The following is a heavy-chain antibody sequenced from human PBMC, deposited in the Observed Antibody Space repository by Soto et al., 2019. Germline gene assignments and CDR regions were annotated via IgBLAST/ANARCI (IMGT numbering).Heavy chain of an antibody. V-gene: IGHV2-70*11. CDR1: GFSLSTSGMC. Sequence: SRPTLVNPTQTLTLTCTFSGFSLSTSGMCVSWIRQPPGKALEWLARIDWDDDKYYSTSLKTRLTISKDTSKNQVVLTMTNMDPVDTATYYSARTFYSNYAYGMDVWGQGTTVTVSS. CDR2: IDWDDDK. J-gene: IGHJ6*02. CDR3: ARTFYSNYAYGMDV. D-gene: IGHD4-4*01.